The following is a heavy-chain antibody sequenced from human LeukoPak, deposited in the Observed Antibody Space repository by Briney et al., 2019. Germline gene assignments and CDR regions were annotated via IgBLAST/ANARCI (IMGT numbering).Heavy chain of an antibody. J-gene: IGHJ6*02. V-gene: IGHV3-30*02. Sequence: GGSLRLPCAASGFTFSSYGMHWVRQAPGKGLEWAAFIRYDGSNKYYADSVKGRFTISRDNSKNTLYLQMNSLRAKDTAVYYCARMGRPYEDVWGQGTTVTVSS. D-gene: IGHD5-12*01. CDR3: ARMGRPYEDV. CDR1: GFTFSSYG. CDR2: IRYDGSNK.